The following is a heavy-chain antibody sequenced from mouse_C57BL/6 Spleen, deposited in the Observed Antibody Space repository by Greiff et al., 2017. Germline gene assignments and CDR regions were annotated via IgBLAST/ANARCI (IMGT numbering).Heavy chain of an antibody. D-gene: IGHD1-1*01. CDR3: VRGDCYVIRTGWFAG. CDR1: GFTFNTYA. J-gene: IGHJ3*01. V-gene: IGHV10-3*01. CDR2: IRSKSSNYAT. Sequence: EVQLVESGGGLVQPKGSLKLSCAASGFTFNTYAMHWVRQAPGQGLEWVARIRSKSSNYATYYADSVQDSFTISRDASPSILYLQMKNLKTEDSAVDDGVRGDCYVIRTGWFAGWGKGTLVTVSA.